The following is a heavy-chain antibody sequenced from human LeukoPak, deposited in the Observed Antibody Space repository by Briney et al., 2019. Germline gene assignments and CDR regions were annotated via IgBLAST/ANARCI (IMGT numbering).Heavy chain of an antibody. CDR2: ISGSGGST. D-gene: IGHD2-15*01. V-gene: IGHV3-23*01. CDR1: GCTFSSDA. CDR3: AKDNIVVVVAAPFDY. J-gene: IGHJ4*02. Sequence: GGALRLSCAASGCTFSSDAMSWVRQAPGEGLEWVSAISGSGGSTYYADSLKGRFTISRDNSKNTLYLQMNSLRAEDTAVYYCAKDNIVVVVAAPFDYWGQGNLVTVSS.